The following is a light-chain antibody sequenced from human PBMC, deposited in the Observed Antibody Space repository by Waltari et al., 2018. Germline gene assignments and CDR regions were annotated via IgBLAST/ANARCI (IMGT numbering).Light chain of an antibody. V-gene: IGLV2-11*01. Sequence: QSALTQPRSVSGSPGQSVTISCTGTSNDVGGYNYVSWYQQHPGKAPKLMIYDVSNAPSRAPDPFSASQPGNPASLTISGLQAEDEADYYCCSYAGSYTVVFCGGTKLTVL. J-gene: IGLJ2*01. CDR1: SNDVGGYNY. CDR3: CSYAGSYTVV. CDR2: DVS.